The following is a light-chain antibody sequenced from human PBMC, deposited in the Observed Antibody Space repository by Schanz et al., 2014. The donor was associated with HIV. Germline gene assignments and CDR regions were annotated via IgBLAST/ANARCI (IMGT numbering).Light chain of an antibody. CDR2: SNN. CDR1: SSNIGINT. CDR3: ATWDDSLDGWV. V-gene: IGLV1-44*01. J-gene: IGLJ3*02. Sequence: QSVLTQPPSASGTPGQRVTISCSGSSSNIGINTVNWYQQLPGTAPKLLIYSNNQRPSGVPDRFSGSQSGASASLAISGLQAEDEADFFCATWDDSLDGWVFGGGTKVTVL.